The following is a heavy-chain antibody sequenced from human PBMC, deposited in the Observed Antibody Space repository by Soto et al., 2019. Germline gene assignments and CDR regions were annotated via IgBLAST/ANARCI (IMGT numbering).Heavy chain of an antibody. J-gene: IGHJ4*02. CDR2: IYYSGST. V-gene: IGHV4-59*08. D-gene: IGHD3-10*01. Sequence: ETLSLTCTVSGGSISSYYWSWIRQPPGKGLEWIGYIYYSGSTNYNPSLKSRVTISVDTSKNQFSLKLSSVTAADTAVYYCARHAYGSGSYYPDYWGQGTLVTVSS. CDR1: GGSISSYY. CDR3: ARHAYGSGSYYPDY.